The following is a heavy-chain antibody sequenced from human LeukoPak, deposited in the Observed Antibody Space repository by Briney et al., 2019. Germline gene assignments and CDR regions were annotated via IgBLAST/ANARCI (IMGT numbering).Heavy chain of an antibody. CDR3: ARARHYSNLDY. CDR2: ISSSGSTI. D-gene: IGHD4-11*01. Sequence: LSLTCTVSGGSISSSSYYWGWIRQAPGKGLEWVSYISSSGSTIYYADSVKGRFTISRDNAKNSLYLQMNSLRAEDTAVYYCARARHYSNLDYWGQGTLVTVSS. CDR1: GGSISSSSYY. J-gene: IGHJ4*02. V-gene: IGHV3-11*04.